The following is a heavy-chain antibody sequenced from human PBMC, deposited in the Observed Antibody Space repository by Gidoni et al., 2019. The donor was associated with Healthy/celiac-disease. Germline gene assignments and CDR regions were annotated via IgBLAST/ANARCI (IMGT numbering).Heavy chain of an antibody. Sequence: QVQLVQSGAEVKKPGASVKVSCKASGYTFTSYAMHWVRQAPGQRLEWMGWINAGNGNTKYSQKFQGRVTITRDTSASTAYMELSSLRSEDTAVYYCARDGIAAAGTGYWGQGTLVTVSS. J-gene: IGHJ4*02. CDR3: ARDGIAAAGTGY. D-gene: IGHD6-13*01. V-gene: IGHV1-3*01. CDR2: INAGNGNT. CDR1: GYTFTSYA.